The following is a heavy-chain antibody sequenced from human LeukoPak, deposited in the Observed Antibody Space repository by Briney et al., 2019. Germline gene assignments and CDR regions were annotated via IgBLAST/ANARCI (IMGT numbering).Heavy chain of an antibody. Sequence: SETLSLTCAVYGGSFSGYYWSWIRQPPGKGLEWIGSIYYSGSTYYNPSLKSRVTISVDTSKNQFSLKLSSVTAADTAVYYCARHVREQLVLEWFDPWGQGTLVTVSS. CDR3: ARHVREQLVLEWFDP. D-gene: IGHD6-13*01. V-gene: IGHV4-34*01. CDR2: IYYSGST. J-gene: IGHJ5*02. CDR1: GGSFSGYY.